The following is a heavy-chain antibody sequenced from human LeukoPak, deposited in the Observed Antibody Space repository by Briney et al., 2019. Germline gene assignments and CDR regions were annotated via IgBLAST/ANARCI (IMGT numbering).Heavy chain of an antibody. CDR1: GGTFSSYA. Sequence: GSSVKVSCTASGGTFSSYAISWVRQAPGQGLEWMGRIIPILGIANYAQKFQGRVTITADKSTSTAYMELSSLRSEDTAVYYCARGSRTGPNDYWGQGTLVTVSS. J-gene: IGHJ4*02. V-gene: IGHV1-69*04. CDR3: ARGSRTGPNDY. D-gene: IGHD2-8*02. CDR2: IIPILGIA.